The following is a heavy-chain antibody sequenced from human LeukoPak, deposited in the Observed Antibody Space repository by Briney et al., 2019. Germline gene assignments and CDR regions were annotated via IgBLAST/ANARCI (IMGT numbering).Heavy chain of an antibody. CDR2: IKEDGIRK. Sequence: GGSLRLSCAASGFTFSRHWMTWVRQAPGKGLEWVANIKEDGIRKNYVDSVKGRFTISRDNAKNSLYLQMDSLRAEDTAVYYCVRDLGGRSGHWGQGTLVTVSS. CDR3: VRDLGGRSGH. D-gene: IGHD1-26*01. CDR1: GFTFSRHW. J-gene: IGHJ4*02. V-gene: IGHV3-7*01.